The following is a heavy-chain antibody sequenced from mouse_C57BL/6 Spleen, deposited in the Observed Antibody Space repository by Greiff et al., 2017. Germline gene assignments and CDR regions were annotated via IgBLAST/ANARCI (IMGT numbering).Heavy chain of an antibody. D-gene: IGHD2-2*01. Sequence: VQLQQPGAELVRPGSSVKLSCKASGYTFTSYWMDWVKQRPGQGLEWIGNIYPSDSETHYNQKFKDKATLTVDKSSSTAYMQLSSLTSEDSAVYYCAIYGYDDGGNFFDYWGQGTTLTVSS. J-gene: IGHJ2*01. CDR1: GYTFTSYW. V-gene: IGHV1-61*01. CDR2: IYPSDSET. CDR3: AIYGYDDGGNFFDY.